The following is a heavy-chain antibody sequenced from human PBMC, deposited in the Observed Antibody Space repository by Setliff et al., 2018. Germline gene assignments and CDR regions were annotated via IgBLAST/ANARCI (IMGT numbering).Heavy chain of an antibody. CDR3: TSSSSPRGGAFDI. D-gene: IGHD6-6*01. V-gene: IGHV7-4-1*02. J-gene: IGHJ3*02. CDR1: GYTFTSYA. CDR2: INTNTGNP. Sequence: GASVKVSCKASGYTFTSYAMSWVRQAPGQGLEWMGWINTNTGNPTYAQGFTGRFVFSLDTSVSTAYLQISSLKAEDTAVYYCTSSSSPRGGAFDIWGQGTMVTVSS.